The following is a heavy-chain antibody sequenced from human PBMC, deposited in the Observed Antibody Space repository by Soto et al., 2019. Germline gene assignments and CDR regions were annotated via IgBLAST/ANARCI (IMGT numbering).Heavy chain of an antibody. CDR1: GFTFSSYS. J-gene: IGHJ6*02. Sequence: PGGSLRLSCAASGFTFSSYSMNWVRQAPGKGLEWVSSISSSSSYIYYADSVKGRFTISRDNAKNSLYLQMNSLRAEDTAVYYCAGASIVVVVAAGTTHYYGMDVWGQGTTVTVSS. CDR2: ISSSSSYI. D-gene: IGHD2-15*01. V-gene: IGHV3-21*01. CDR3: AGASIVVVVAAGTTHYYGMDV.